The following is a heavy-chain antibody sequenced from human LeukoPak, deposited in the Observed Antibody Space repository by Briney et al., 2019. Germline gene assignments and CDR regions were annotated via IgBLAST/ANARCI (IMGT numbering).Heavy chain of an antibody. J-gene: IGHJ4*02. D-gene: IGHD5-24*01. CDR1: GFPFSSYW. CDR2: IKQDGSKK. CDR3: TRVGYIDEGIDC. Sequence: GGSLRLSCVASGFPFSSYWMTWVRQAPGKGLEWVANIKQDGSKKSYVDSVKGRFTISRDNAKNSLYLQMNSLRAEDTAIYYCTRVGYIDEGIDCWGQGTLVTVSS. V-gene: IGHV3-7*04.